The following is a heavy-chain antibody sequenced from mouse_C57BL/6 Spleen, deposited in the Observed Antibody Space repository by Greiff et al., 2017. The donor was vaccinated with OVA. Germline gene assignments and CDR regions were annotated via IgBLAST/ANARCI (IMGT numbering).Heavy chain of an antibody. CDR2: IYPRSGNT. V-gene: IGHV1-81*01. CDR3: ARERLYYYGDWYFDV. J-gene: IGHJ1*03. Sequence: VQLQESGAELARPGASVKLSCKASGYTFTSYGISWVKQRTGQGLEWIGEIYPRSGNTYYNEKFKGKATLTADKSSSTAYMELRSLTSEDSAVYFCARERLYYYGDWYFDVWGTGTTVTVSS. CDR1: GYTFTSYG. D-gene: IGHD1-1*01.